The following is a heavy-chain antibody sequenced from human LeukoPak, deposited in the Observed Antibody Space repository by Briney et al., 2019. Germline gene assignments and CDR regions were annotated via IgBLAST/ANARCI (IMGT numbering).Heavy chain of an antibody. CDR3: ARRAGDYSHPYDY. V-gene: IGHV3-53*01. CDR1: GFTASSNS. D-gene: IGHD3-22*01. CDR2: IYSGGST. J-gene: IGHJ4*02. Sequence: GGSLRLSCTVSGFTASSNSISWVRQAPGKGLEWVSFIYSGGSTHNSDSVKGRFTISRDNSKNTLYLQMNTLRAEDTAVYYCARRAGDYSHPYDYWGQGTLVTVSS.